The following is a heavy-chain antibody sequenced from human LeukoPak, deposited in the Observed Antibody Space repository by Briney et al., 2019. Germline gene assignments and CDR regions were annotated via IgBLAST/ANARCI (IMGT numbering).Heavy chain of an antibody. D-gene: IGHD5-12*01. Sequence: SVKVSCKASGGTFSSYAISWVRQAPGQGLEWMGRITPILGIANYAQRFQGRVTITAHKSTSTAYMELSSLRSEDTAVYYCARNRGGYSGYDLAYWGQGTLVTVSS. CDR3: ARNRGGYSGYDLAY. J-gene: IGHJ4*02. CDR1: GGTFSSYA. CDR2: ITPILGIA. V-gene: IGHV1-69*04.